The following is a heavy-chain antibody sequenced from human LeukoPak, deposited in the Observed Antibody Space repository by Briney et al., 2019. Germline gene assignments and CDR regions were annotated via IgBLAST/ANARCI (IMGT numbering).Heavy chain of an antibody. CDR2: ISYDGSNK. J-gene: IGHJ6*02. Sequence: GRSLRLSCAASGFTFSTYAMHCVRQAPGNGLEWVAAISYDGSNKYYADSVKGRFTISRDNAKNTLYLRMNSLRAEYTAVYYCARDHDLRGDTANYGMDVWGQGTTVTVSS. D-gene: IGHD5-18*01. CDR3: ARDHDLRGDTANYGMDV. V-gene: IGHV3-30-3*01. CDR1: GFTFSTYA.